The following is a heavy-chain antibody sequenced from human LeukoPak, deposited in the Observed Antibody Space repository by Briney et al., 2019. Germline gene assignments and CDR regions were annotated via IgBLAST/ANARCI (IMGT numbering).Heavy chain of an antibody. J-gene: IGHJ4*02. CDR2: INHSGST. D-gene: IGHD3-22*01. V-gene: IGHV4-34*01. CDR3: ASSSGYYYSYFDY. CDR1: GGSFSGYY. Sequence: SETLSHTCAVYGGSFSGYYWSWIRQPPGKGLEWIGEINHSGSTNYNPSLKSRVTISVDTSKNQFSLKLSSVTAADTAVYYCASSSGYYYSYFDYWGQGTLVTVSS.